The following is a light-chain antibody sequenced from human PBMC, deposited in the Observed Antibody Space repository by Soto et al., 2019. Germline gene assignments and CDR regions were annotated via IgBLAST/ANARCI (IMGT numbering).Light chain of an antibody. CDR3: QQYNNWPQT. CDR2: GAS. J-gene: IGKJ1*01. Sequence: EIVMTQSPATLSVSPGERATLSCRASQSVSSTLAWYQQKPGQAPRLLIYGASTRATGIPARFSGSGSGTDFTLTISRLQSEDFAVYYCQQYNNWPQTFGQGTKVEIK. CDR1: QSVSST. V-gene: IGKV3-15*01.